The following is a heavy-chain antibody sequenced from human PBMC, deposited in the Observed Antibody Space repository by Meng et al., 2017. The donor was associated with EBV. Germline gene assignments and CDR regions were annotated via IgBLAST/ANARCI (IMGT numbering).Heavy chain of an antibody. CDR3: ARDGRLYDTPSPFDY. Sequence: QVHLVESGAEVKKPGASVKVSCKASGYTFTSYGSSWVRQAPGQGLEWMGWISAYNGNTNYAQKLQGRVTMTTDTSTSTAYMELRSLRSDDTAVYYCARDGRLYDTPSPFDYWGQGTLVTVSS. D-gene: IGHD3-22*01. V-gene: IGHV1-18*01. CDR2: ISAYNGNT. CDR1: GYTFTSYG. J-gene: IGHJ4*02.